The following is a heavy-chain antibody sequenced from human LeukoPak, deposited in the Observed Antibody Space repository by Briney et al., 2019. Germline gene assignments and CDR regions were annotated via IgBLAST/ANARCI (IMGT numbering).Heavy chain of an antibody. V-gene: IGHV4-59*01. CDR2: IYYSGST. D-gene: IGHD3-10*01. CDR3: ARDGRVGGRGSGIDY. J-gene: IGHJ4*02. Sequence: PSETLSLTCTVSGGSTSSYYWSWIRQPPGKGLEWIGYIYYSGSTNYNPSLKSRVTISLHTPKNQFSLKLSAVPAADTAGYYFARDGRVGGRGSGIDYWGQGTLDPVSS. CDR1: GGSTSSYY.